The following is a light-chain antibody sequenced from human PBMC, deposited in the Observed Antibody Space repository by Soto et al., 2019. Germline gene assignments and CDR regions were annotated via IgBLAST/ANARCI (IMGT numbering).Light chain of an antibody. CDR3: PQYGTSPIT. CDR1: QSVNTNY. J-gene: IGKJ5*01. V-gene: IGKV3-20*01. Sequence: EIVLTQSPGTLSFSPGERATLSCRASQSVNTNYLAWYQQKSCQAPRLLIYGASSRATGIPDRFSGSGSGTDFTLTISRLEPEDFAAYFCPQYGTSPITFGQGTRLEIK. CDR2: GAS.